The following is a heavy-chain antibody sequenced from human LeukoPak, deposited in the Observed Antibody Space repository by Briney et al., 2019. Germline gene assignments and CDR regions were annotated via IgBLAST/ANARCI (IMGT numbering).Heavy chain of an antibody. V-gene: IGHV4-34*01. CDR1: GGSFSGYY. CDR3: ARAAVVVPAAMVSWFDL. Sequence: SETLSLTCAVYGGSFSGYYWSWIGQPPGKGLEWIGEINHSGSTNYNPSLKSRVTISVDTSKNQFSLKLSSVTAADTAVYYCARAAVVVPAAMVSWFDLWGQGTLVTVSS. D-gene: IGHD2-2*01. CDR2: INHSGST. J-gene: IGHJ5*02.